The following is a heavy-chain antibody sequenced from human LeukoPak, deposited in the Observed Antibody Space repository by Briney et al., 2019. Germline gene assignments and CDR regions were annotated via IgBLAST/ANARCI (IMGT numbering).Heavy chain of an antibody. V-gene: IGHV1-18*04. CDR3: ARGNSMYYYGSGNHYYYYMDV. J-gene: IGHJ6*03. CDR2: ISAYNGNT. D-gene: IGHD3-10*01. CDR1: GYTFTSNY. Sequence: GASVKVSCKAFGYTFTSNYMHWVRQAPGQGLEWMGWISAYNGNTNYAQKLQGRVTMTTDTSTSTAYMELRSLRSDDTAVYYCARGNSMYYYGSGNHYYYYMDVWGKGTTVTVSS.